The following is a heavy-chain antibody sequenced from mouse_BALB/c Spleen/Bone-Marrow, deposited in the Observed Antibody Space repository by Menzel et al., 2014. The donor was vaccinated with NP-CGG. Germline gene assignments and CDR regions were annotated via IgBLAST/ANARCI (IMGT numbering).Heavy chain of an antibody. CDR3: TNHYFDY. J-gene: IGHJ2*01. CDR1: GYTFTSYW. V-gene: IGHV1S22*01. Sequence: LQQSGSELVRPGASVKLSCKASGYTFTSYWMHWVKQRPGQGLEWIGNIYPGSGSTNYDEKFKNKATLTVDTSSSTAYMQLSSLTSEDSAVYYCTNHYFDYWGQGTTLTVSS. CDR2: IYPGSGST.